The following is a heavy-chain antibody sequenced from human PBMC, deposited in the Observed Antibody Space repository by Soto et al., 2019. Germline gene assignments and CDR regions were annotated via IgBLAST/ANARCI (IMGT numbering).Heavy chain of an antibody. V-gene: IGHV3-74*01. Sequence: GGSLRLSCAASGFTFSSYWMHWVRQAPGKGLVWVSRINSDGSSTSYADSVKGRFTISRDNAKNTLYLQMNSLRAEDTAVYYCARFRLGGLFRVVIHGMDVWGQGTTVTVSS. CDR2: INSDGSST. J-gene: IGHJ6*02. CDR3: ARFRLGGLFRVVIHGMDV. D-gene: IGHD3-22*01. CDR1: GFTFSSYW.